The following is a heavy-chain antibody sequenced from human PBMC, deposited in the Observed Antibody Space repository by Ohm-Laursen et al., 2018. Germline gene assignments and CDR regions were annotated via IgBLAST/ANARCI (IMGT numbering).Heavy chain of an antibody. V-gene: IGHV3-23*01. D-gene: IGHD5-18*01. CDR2: IGRGGDCK. J-gene: IGHJ4*02. CDR3: ASRYGREFDY. Sequence: SLRLSCSASGFTFSSYAMSWVRQAPGKGLAWVSAIGRGGDCKYYADSVKGRFTISRDNSKNTLYLQMDSLRDGDTAVYYCASRYGREFDYWGQGTLVTVSS. CDR1: GFTFSSYA.